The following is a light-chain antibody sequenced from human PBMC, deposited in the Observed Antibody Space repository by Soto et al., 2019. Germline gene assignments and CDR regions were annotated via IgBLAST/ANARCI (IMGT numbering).Light chain of an antibody. CDR2: GVS. CDR1: QSIYSSY. CDR3: QQYGSSPRT. Sequence: EIVMTQSPSTLSVSPGERATLSCRASQSIYSSYLAWYQQKSGQPPRVLIYGVSNRATGIPARFSGSGSGTDFTLTISSLEPEDFAVYYCQQYGSSPRTFGQGTKV. J-gene: IGKJ1*01. V-gene: IGKV3-20*01.